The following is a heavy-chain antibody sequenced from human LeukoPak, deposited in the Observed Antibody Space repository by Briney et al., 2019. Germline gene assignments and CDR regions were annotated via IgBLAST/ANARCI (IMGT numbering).Heavy chain of an antibody. CDR2: IYYSGST. CDR3: AREPDGFPTYINDAFDI. J-gene: IGHJ3*02. V-gene: IGHV4-59*01. Sequence: SETLSLTCTVSGGSISSYYWSWIRQPPGKGLEWIGYIYYSGSTNYNPSLKSRVTISVDTSKNQFSLKLSSVTAADTAVYYCAREPDGFPTYINDAFDIWGQGTMVTVSS. D-gene: IGHD1-14*01. CDR1: GGSISSYY.